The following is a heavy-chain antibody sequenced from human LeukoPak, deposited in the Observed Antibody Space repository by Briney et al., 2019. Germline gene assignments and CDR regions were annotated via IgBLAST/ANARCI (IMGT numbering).Heavy chain of an antibody. CDR1: ADSVPSNNAA. J-gene: IGHJ2*01. Sequence: SQTLSLTCAISADSVPSNNAAWNWIRQSPSRGLEWLGRTYYRSKWYNDYAVSVKSRITINADKSKYQFSLQLNSVTPEDTAVYYCARGPGYFDLWGRGTLVTVSS. CDR3: ARGPGYFDL. V-gene: IGHV6-1*01. CDR2: TYYRSKWYN.